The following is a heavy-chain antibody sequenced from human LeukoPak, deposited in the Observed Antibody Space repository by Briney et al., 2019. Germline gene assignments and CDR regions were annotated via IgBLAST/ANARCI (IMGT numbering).Heavy chain of an antibody. J-gene: IGHJ6*02. D-gene: IGHD6-19*01. Sequence: GGSLRLSCAASGFTFSSYSMNWVRQAPGKGLEWVSSISSSSSYIYYADSVKGRFTISRDNAKNSLYLQMNSLRAEDTAVYYCARDRRAGSAYGMDVWGQGTTVTVSS. CDR3: ARDRRAGSAYGMDV. CDR1: GFTFSSYS. V-gene: IGHV3-21*01. CDR2: ISSSSSYI.